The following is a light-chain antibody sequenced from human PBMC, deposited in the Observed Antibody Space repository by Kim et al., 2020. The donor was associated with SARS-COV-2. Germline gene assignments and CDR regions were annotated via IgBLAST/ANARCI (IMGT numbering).Light chain of an antibody. V-gene: IGLV2-14*03. CDR3: SSYTSSSPHVV. CDR1: SSDVGGYNY. Sequence: QSITISCTGTSSDVGGYNYVSWYQQHPGKAPKLMIYDVSNRPSGVSNRFSGSKSGNTASLTISGLQAEDEADYYCSSYTSSSPHVVFGGGTQRPS. J-gene: IGLJ2*01. CDR2: DVS.